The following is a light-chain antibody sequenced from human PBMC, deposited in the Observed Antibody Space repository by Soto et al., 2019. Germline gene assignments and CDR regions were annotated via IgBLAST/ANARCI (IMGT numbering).Light chain of an antibody. J-gene: IGLJ3*02. CDR3: QSYDSSLSGRNWV. V-gene: IGLV1-40*01. CDR2: GNT. Sequence: QAVVTQPPSVSGAPGQRVTISCTGSRSNIGANFDVHWYQHLPGTAPKLLIYGNTNRPSGVPDRFSGSKSGTSASLAITGLQAEDEADYYCQSYDSSLSGRNWVFGGGTKLTVL. CDR1: RSNIGANFD.